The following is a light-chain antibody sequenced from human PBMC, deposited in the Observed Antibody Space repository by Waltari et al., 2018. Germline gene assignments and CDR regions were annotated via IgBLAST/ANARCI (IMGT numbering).Light chain of an antibody. CDR3: QVWDINSDHIWV. CDR1: NIGSKS. Sequence: SYVVTQPPSMSAAPGQTARITCGGRNIGSKSVHWYQQRPSQAPVLVGYDDKDRPSGTPDRFSGSTSGNTATLTIRGFEAGDEADYYCQVWDINSDHIWVFGGGTKLTVL. CDR2: DDK. J-gene: IGLJ3*02. V-gene: IGLV3-21*02.